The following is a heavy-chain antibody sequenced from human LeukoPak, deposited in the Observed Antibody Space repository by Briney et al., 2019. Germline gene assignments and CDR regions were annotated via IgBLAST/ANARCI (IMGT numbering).Heavy chain of an antibody. J-gene: IGHJ4*02. CDR1: GFTFSYNG. D-gene: IGHD1-26*01. CDR3: AKDSRHRIVGTTTFLDY. V-gene: IGHV3-30*02. CDR2: IRYDGSIK. Sequence: GGSLRLSCVASGFTFSYNGMHWVRQAPGKGLEWVAFIRYDGSIKYYADSVKGRFTISRDNSKNTLYLQMNSLRSEDTAVYYCAKDSRHRIVGTTTFLDYWGQGTLVTVSS.